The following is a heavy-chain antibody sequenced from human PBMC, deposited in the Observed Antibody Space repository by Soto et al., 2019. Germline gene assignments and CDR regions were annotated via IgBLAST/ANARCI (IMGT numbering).Heavy chain of an antibody. D-gene: IGHD3-10*01. Sequence: PSETLSLTCTVSGGSISSYYWSWIRQPPGKGLEWIGYIYYSGSTNYNPSLKSRVTISVDTSKNQFSLKLSSVTAADTAVYYCAASMVRGVIGILNWGQGTLVTVYS. CDR1: GGSISSYY. CDR2: IYYSGST. CDR3: AASMVRGVIGILN. J-gene: IGHJ4*02. V-gene: IGHV4-59*01.